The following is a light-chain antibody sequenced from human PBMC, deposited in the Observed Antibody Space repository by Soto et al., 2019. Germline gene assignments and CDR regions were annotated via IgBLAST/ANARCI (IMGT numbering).Light chain of an antibody. Sequence: DIQMTQSPSSLSASVGDRVTITCRASQDIRKDLGSFQLKPGEAPKRLLLAASTLQSGVPSRFSCSGSETEFTLTISNLQPEDFATYYCLQHKSYPHTCGQGPKLEIK. V-gene: IGKV1-17*02. J-gene: IGKJ2*01. CDR2: AAS. CDR1: QDIRKD. CDR3: LQHKSYPHT.